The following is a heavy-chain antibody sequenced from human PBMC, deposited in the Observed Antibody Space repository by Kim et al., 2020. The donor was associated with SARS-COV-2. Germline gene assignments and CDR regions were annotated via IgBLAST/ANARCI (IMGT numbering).Heavy chain of an antibody. D-gene: IGHD4-4*01. CDR2: ISYDGSNK. V-gene: IGHV3-30-3*01. CDR3: ARDRASNYVRTVLDY. Sequence: GGSLRLSCAASGFTFSSYAMHWVRQAPGKGLEWVAVISYDGSNKYYADSVKGRFTISRDNSKNTLYLQMNSLRAEDTAVYYCARDRASNYVRTVLDYWGQGTLVTVSS. J-gene: IGHJ4*02. CDR1: GFTFSSYA.